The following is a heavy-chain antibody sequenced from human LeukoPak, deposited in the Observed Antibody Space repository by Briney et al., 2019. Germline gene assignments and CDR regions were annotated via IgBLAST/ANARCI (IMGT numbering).Heavy chain of an antibody. V-gene: IGHV3-23*01. CDR1: GFTFSDYA. J-gene: IGHJ4*02. CDR2: ASYYVGKQ. Sequence: PGGSLTLSCAASGFTFSDYAMSWVRQAPGKGLEWVSTASYYVGKQYHADSVRGRFNVSRDNSRNTVSLQMSSLRVEDTGIYYCAKAGIGADGAGFLCEYWGQGTLVTVSS. D-gene: IGHD1-1*01. CDR3: AKAGIGADGAGFLCEY.